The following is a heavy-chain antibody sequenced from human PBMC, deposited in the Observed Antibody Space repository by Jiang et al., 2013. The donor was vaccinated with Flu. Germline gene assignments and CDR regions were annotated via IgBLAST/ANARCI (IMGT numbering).Heavy chain of an antibody. CDR2: INAGNGNT. CDR3: ARDVGIILPAAAWGWFDP. J-gene: IGHJ5*02. V-gene: IGHV1-3*01. CDR1: GYTFTSYA. D-gene: IGHD2-2*01. Sequence: GAEVKKPGASVKVSCKASGYTFTSYAMHWVRQAPGQRLEWMGWINAGNGNTKYSQKFQGRVTITRDTSASTAYMELSSLRSEDTAVYYCARDVGIILPAAAWGWFDPWGQGTLVTVSS.